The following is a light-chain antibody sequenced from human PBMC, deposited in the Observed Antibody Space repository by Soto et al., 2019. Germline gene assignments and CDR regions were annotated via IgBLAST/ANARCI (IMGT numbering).Light chain of an antibody. V-gene: IGLV2-23*01. CDR3: CSYAGSSTYV. CDR2: EGS. J-gene: IGLJ1*01. Sequence: QSALTQPASVSGSPGRSITISRTGTSSDVGSYNLVSWYQQHPGKAPKLMIYEGSKRPSGVSNRFSGSKSGNTASLTISGLQAEDEADYYCCSYAGSSTYVFGTGTKVTV. CDR1: SSDVGSYNL.